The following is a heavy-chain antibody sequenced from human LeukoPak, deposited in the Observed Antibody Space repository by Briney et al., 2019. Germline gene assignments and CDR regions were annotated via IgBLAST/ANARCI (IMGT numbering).Heavy chain of an antibody. V-gene: IGHV3-30*02. J-gene: IGHJ4*02. CDR3: AKVGYGWYEVDY. CDR1: GFTFSTYG. D-gene: IGHD6-19*01. Sequence: GGSLKLSCAASGFTFSTYGMHWVRQAPGKGLDWVAFIRYDGTEEYYADSVKDRFIVSRDNSENTVYLQMNSLRVEDTAIYYCAKVGYGWYEVDYWGQGTLVTVSS. CDR2: IRYDGTEE.